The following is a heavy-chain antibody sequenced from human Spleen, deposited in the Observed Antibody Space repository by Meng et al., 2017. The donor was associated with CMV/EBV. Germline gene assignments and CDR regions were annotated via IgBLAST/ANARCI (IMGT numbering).Heavy chain of an antibody. Sequence: GGSLRLSCAASGFTFSSYVMSWVRQAPGKGLEWVSAISGSGGSTYSADSVKGRFTISRDNSKNTLYLQMNSLRAEDTAVYYCAKGIVVVVAASLFDYWGQGTLVTVSS. J-gene: IGHJ4*02. CDR1: GFTFSSYV. V-gene: IGHV3-23*01. D-gene: IGHD2-15*01. CDR2: ISGSGGST. CDR3: AKGIVVVVAASLFDY.